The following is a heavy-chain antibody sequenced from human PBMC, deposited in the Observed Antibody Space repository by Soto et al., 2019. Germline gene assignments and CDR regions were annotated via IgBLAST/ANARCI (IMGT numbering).Heavy chain of an antibody. D-gene: IGHD2-2*01. CDR3: TKDSHWAIISPTHDY. Sequence: VQLWDSGGGLVQPGGSLGPSRAASGFSFSSAAMSWFRQAPGNRLERVSTFRESGGTTHYPDPVKGRFTLSRHTSNNIIFLQMNSLRAEDTAIYYCTKDSHWAIISPTHDYWGQGTLVTVSS. V-gene: IGHV3-23*01. J-gene: IGHJ4*02. CDR2: FRESGGTT. CDR1: GFSFSSAA.